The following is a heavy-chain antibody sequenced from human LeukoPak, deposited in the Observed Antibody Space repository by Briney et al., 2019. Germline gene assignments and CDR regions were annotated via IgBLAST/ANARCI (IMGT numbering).Heavy chain of an antibody. V-gene: IGHV3-30*03. CDR1: GFTFSSYG. J-gene: IGHJ4*02. D-gene: IGHD2-2*01. CDR2: ISYDGSNK. Sequence: GRSLRLSCAASGFTFSSYGMHWVRQAPGKGLEWVAVISYDGSNKYYADSVKGRFTISRDNSKNTLYLQMNSLRAEDTAVYYCATDIVVVPAAYDYWGQGTLVTVSS. CDR3: ATDIVVVPAAYDY.